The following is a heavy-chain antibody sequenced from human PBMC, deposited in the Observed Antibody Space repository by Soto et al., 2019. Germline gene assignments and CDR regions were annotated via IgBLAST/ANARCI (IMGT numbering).Heavy chain of an antibody. Sequence: QVQLVQSGAEVKKPGSSVKVSCKASGGTFSSYAISWVRQAPGQGLEWMGGIIPIFGTANYAQKFQGRVTITADKSTSTAYMELSILRSEDTAVYYCARWVVAATEAPTDYGMDVWGQGTTVTVSS. CDR1: GGTFSSYA. CDR3: ARWVVAATEAPTDYGMDV. CDR2: IIPIFGTA. J-gene: IGHJ6*02. V-gene: IGHV1-69*06. D-gene: IGHD2-15*01.